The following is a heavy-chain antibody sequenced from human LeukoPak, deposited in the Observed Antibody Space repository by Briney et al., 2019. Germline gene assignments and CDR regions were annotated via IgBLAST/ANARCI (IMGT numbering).Heavy chain of an antibody. CDR1: GFTFDDYA. Sequence: GRSLRLSCAASGFTFDDYAMHWVRQAPGKGLEWVSGISWNSGSTGYADSVKGRFTISRDNAKNSLYLQMNSLRAEDTALYYCAKDKGGSGYYPFDYWGQGTLVTVSS. V-gene: IGHV3-9*01. J-gene: IGHJ4*02. CDR2: ISWNSGST. CDR3: AKDKGGSGYYPFDY. D-gene: IGHD3-22*01.